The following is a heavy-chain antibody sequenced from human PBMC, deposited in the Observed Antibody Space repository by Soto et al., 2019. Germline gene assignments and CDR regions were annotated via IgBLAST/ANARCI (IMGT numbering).Heavy chain of an antibody. V-gene: IGHV1-69*13. D-gene: IGHD2-15*01. J-gene: IGHJ6*02. Sequence: VASVKVSCKASGGTFSSYAISWVRQAPGQGLEWMGGIIPIFGTANYAQKFQGRVTITADESTTTAYMELSSLRSEDTAVYYCARDPKRSHAPSGPGSYYYGMDVWGQGTTVTVSS. CDR2: IIPIFGTA. CDR3: ARDPKRSHAPSGPGSYYYGMDV. CDR1: GGTFSSYA.